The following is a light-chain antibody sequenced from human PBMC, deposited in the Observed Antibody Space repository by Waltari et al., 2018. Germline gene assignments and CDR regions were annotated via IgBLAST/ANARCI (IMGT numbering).Light chain of an antibody. CDR2: AAS. CDR3: LQTLTTPLT. CDR1: RFINNY. Sequence: DIQMTQSPSSLSASVGDRVTITCRAGRFINNYLNWYQQKPGKAPKLLIYAASTLHSGVPSRFSGSGSGTDFPLTVSSLQADDFATYYCLQTLTTPLTFGGGTIVDIK. J-gene: IGKJ4*01. V-gene: IGKV1-39*01.